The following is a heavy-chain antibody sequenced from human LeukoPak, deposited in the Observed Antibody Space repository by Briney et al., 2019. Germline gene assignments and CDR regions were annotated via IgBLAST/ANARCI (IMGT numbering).Heavy chain of an antibody. J-gene: IGHJ1*01. Sequence: GGSLRLSCAASGFTFSDYYMSWIRQAPGKGLEWVSYIISSGSTIYYADSVKGRFTISRDNAKNSLYLQMSSLRAEDTAVYYCPRAAADTIGCFQYWGQGTLVHVPS. D-gene: IGHD6-13*01. CDR2: IISSGSTI. CDR3: PRAAADTIGCFQY. V-gene: IGHV3-11*01. CDR1: GFTFSDYY.